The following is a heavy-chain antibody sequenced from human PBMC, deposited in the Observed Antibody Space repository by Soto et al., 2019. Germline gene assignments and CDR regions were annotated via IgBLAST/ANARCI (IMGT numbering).Heavy chain of an antibody. CDR2: ISSNDEK. V-gene: IGHV2-26*01. J-gene: IGHJ5*02. D-gene: IGHD6-13*01. CDR3: ARIEIAAAGMDVRVDP. CDR1: GFSLSNARMG. Sequence: QVTLKESGPVLVKPTETLTLTCTVSGFSLSNARMGVSWIRQHPGKALEWLAHISSNDEKSYSTSLKSRITISTDTSKSQMVLTMPNMDPVDTATYYCARIEIAAAGMDVRVDPWGQGTLVTVSS.